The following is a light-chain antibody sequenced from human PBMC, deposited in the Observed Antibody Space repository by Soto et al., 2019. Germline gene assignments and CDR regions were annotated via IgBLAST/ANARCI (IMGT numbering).Light chain of an antibody. V-gene: IGKV1-9*01. CDR1: QGISRY. CDR3: LQHNSYPRS. CDR2: AAS. J-gene: IGKJ1*01. Sequence: IQLTQSPSSLSASVGDSVTITCRASQGISRYLSWYQQKPGRAPKLLISAASTLQSGVPSRFSGSGSGTEFTLTISSLQAEDFATYYCLQHNSYPRSFGQGTKVDNK.